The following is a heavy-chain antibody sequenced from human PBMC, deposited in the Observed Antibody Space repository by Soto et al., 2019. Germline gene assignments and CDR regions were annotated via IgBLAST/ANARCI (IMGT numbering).Heavy chain of an antibody. CDR3: ARAYCDNINCYPTLGGY. D-gene: IGHD2-21*02. CDR1: GFIFSNYW. J-gene: IGHJ4*02. V-gene: IGHV3-7*03. CDR2: IKQNGSEA. Sequence: GGSLRLSCAASGFIFSNYWMTWVRQTPGKGLEWVANIKQNGSEAYYVDSVKGRFTISRDNAKNSLYLQLNSLRAEDTAVYYCARAYCDNINCYPTLGGYWGQGTLVTVSS.